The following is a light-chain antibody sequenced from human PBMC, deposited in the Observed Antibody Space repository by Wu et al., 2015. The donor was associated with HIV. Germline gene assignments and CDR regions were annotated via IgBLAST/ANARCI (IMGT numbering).Light chain of an antibody. CDR3: QHYASWPLT. CDR1: QSVSSN. V-gene: IGKV3-15*01. Sequence: EIVMTQSPATLSVSPGERATLSCRASQSVSSNLAWYQQKPGQAPRLLIYGAFTRATGIPGRFSGSGSGTEFTLTITSLESEDFAVYFCQHYASWPLTFGGGTRVEIK. CDR2: GAF. J-gene: IGKJ4*01.